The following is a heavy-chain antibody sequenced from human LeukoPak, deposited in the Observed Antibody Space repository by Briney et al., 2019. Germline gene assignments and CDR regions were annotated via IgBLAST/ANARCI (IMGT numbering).Heavy chain of an antibody. Sequence: PGGSLRLSCAASGFTFSSYWMSWVRQAPGKGLEWVAFIRYDGSNKYYADSVKGRFTISRDNSKNTLYLQMNSLRAEDTAVYYCAKVAIAAAAYYYYMDVWGKGTTVTISS. D-gene: IGHD6-13*01. J-gene: IGHJ6*03. CDR2: IRYDGSNK. V-gene: IGHV3-30*02. CDR1: GFTFSSYW. CDR3: AKVAIAAAAYYYYMDV.